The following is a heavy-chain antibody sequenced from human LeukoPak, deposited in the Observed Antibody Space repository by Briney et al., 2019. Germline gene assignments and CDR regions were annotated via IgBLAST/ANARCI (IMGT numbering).Heavy chain of an antibody. J-gene: IGHJ6*02. CDR3: AREIAVASTAYYGMDV. D-gene: IGHD6-19*01. Sequence: SETLSLTCAVYGGSFSGYYWSWIRQPPGKGLEWIGEINHSGSTNYNPSLKSRVTISVDTSKNQFSLKLSSVTAADTAVYYCAREIAVASTAYYGMDVWGQGTTVTVSS. CDR1: GGSFSGYY. V-gene: IGHV4-34*01. CDR2: INHSGST.